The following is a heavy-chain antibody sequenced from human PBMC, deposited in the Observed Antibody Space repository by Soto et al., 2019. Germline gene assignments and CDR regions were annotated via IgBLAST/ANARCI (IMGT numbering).Heavy chain of an antibody. D-gene: IGHD3-9*01. CDR3: ARDAILYDILTGPS. CDR1: GFTFSSYS. Sequence: GGSLRLSCAASGFTFSSYSMNWVRQAPGKGLKWVSSISSSSSYIYYADSVKGRFTISRDNAKNSLYLQMNSLRAEDTAVYYCARDAILYDILTGPSWGQGTLVTVSS. V-gene: IGHV3-21*01. J-gene: IGHJ5*02. CDR2: ISSSSSYI.